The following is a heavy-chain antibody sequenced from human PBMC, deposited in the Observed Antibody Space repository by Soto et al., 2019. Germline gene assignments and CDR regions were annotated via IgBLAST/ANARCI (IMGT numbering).Heavy chain of an antibody. CDR1: GFTFSSYA. CDR3: AKDLHILTGYYGMDV. V-gene: IGHV3-23*01. CDR2: ISGSGGST. Sequence: GGSLRLSCAASGFTFSSYAMSWVRQAPGKWLEWVSAISGSGGSTYYADSVKGRFTISRDNSKNTLYLQMNSLRAEDTAVYYCAKDLHILTGYYGMDVWGQGXTVTVYS. J-gene: IGHJ6*02. D-gene: IGHD3-9*01.